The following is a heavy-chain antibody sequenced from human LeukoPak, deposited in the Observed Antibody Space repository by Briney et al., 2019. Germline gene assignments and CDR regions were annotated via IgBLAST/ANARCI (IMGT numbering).Heavy chain of an antibody. Sequence: GESLKISCKGSGYNIGNSWIAWVRQMPGKGLEWMGIIYPGDSDTEYGPSFQGQVTISADKSISTAYLQWSSLKASDSAIYYCARKEYMDVWGEGTTVTVSS. V-gene: IGHV5-51*01. CDR1: GYNIGNSW. CDR3: ARKEYMDV. J-gene: IGHJ6*03. CDR2: IYPGDSDT.